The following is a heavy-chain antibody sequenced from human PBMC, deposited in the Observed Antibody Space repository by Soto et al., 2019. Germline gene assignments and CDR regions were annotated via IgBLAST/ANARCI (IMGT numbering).Heavy chain of an antibody. CDR3: ARGVDSSGYHPHFDY. CDR1: GGSFSGYY. Sequence: QVQLQQWGAGLLKPSETLSLTCAVYGGSFSGYYWSWIRQPPGKGLEWIGEINHSGSTNYNPSLKSRVTISVATSRNQVSLKLSSVTAADTAVYYCARGVDSSGYHPHFDYWGQGTLVTVSS. CDR2: INHSGST. V-gene: IGHV4-34*01. D-gene: IGHD3-22*01. J-gene: IGHJ4*02.